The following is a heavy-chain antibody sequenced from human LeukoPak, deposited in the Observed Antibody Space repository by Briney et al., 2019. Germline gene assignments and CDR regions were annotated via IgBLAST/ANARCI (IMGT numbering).Heavy chain of an antibody. CDR3: ASQNY. CDR2: VSYDGNSK. Sequence: GRSLRLSCAASEFTFSSSAMHWVRQAPGKGLDWVAVVSYDGNSKYYADSVKGRFTISRDNSENTLYLQMKSLRAEDTAVHYCASQNYWGQGTLVTVSS. CDR1: EFTFSSSA. J-gene: IGHJ4*02. V-gene: IGHV3-30-3*01.